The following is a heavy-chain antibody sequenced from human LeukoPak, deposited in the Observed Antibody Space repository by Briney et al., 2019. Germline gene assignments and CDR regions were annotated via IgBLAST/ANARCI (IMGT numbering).Heavy chain of an antibody. CDR1: GFTFSSYA. CDR2: ISNNGGST. Sequence: PGGSLRLSCAASGFTFSSYAMHWVRQAPGKGLEYVSAISNNGGSTYYANSMKGRFTISRDNSKNTLYLQMGSLRAEDMAVYYCARYRAAVGFDYWRQGTLVTVSS. CDR3: ARYRAAVGFDY. V-gene: IGHV3-64*01. J-gene: IGHJ4*02. D-gene: IGHD6-13*01.